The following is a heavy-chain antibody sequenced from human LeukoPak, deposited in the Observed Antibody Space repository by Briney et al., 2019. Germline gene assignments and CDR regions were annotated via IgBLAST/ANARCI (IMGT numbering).Heavy chain of an antibody. Sequence: GGSLRLSCAASGFTFSIYSVNWGRQAPGKGLEWVASISSGSSYIYYADAVKGRFTMSRDNAKNSLNLQMNSLRAEDTAVYCRPRVGAIYCTNGVCPRFDYWGQGTLVTVSS. CDR3: PRVGAIYCTNGVCPRFDY. J-gene: IGHJ4*02. CDR2: ISSGSSYI. V-gene: IGHV3-21*01. CDR1: GFTFSIYS. D-gene: IGHD2-8*01.